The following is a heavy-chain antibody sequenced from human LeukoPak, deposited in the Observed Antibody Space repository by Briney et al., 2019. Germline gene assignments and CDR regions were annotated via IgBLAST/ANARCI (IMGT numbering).Heavy chain of an antibody. CDR2: INHSGST. V-gene: IGHV4-34*01. CDR3: ARGGRSSRF. J-gene: IGHJ4*02. D-gene: IGHD6-13*01. CDR1: GGSFSGYY. Sequence: SETLSLTCAVYGGSFSGYYWGWIRQPPGKGLEWIGEINHSGSTNYNPSLKSRVTISVDTSKNQFSLKLSSVTAADTAVYYCARGGRSSRFWGQGTLVTVSS.